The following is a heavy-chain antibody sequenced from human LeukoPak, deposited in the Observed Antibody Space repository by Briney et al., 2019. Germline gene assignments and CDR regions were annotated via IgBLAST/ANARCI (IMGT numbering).Heavy chain of an antibody. V-gene: IGHV3-20*01. CDR3: ARAYSGYENYYYYYYMDV. J-gene: IGHJ6*03. Sequence: PGGSLRLSCAASGFTFDDYGMSWVRQAPGKGLEWVSGINWNGGNTGYADSVKGRFTISRDNAKNSLYLQMNSLRAEDTALYHCARAYSGYENYYYYYYMDVWGKGTTVTVSS. CDR1: GFTFDDYG. D-gene: IGHD5-12*01. CDR2: INWNGGNT.